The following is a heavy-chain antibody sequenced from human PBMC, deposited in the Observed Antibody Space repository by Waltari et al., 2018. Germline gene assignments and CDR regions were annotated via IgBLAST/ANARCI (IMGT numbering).Heavy chain of an antibody. CDR1: GYTFTSYY. D-gene: IGHD2-2*01. CDR3: ARGLETAFMPADY. J-gene: IGHJ4*02. V-gene: IGHV1-46*01. Sequence: QVQLVQSGAEVKKSGASVKISCKASGYTFTSYYMHWVREAPGQGLEWMGIINPSGGTTTYKKRFQGIVTMTMDTSTSTGYMELSSLTAEDTAVFYCARGLETAFMPADYWGQGTLVTVSS. CDR2: INPSGGTT.